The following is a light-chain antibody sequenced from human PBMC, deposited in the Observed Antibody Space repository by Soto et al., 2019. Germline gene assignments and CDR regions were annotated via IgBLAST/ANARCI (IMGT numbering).Light chain of an antibody. CDR3: QQYYSTPRT. J-gene: IGKJ2*02. Sequence: DIVMTQSPDSLAVSLGERATINCKSGQSVLHSSDNKNYLAWYHQKPGQPPKLLIYWASTRESGVPDRFSGSGSGTDFTLTISSLQAEDVAVYYCQQYYSTPRTFGQGTKLEIK. CDR2: WAS. V-gene: IGKV4-1*01. CDR1: QSVLHSSDNKNY.